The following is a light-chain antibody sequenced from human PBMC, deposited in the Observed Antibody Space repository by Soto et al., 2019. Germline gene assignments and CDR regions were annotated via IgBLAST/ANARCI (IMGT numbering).Light chain of an antibody. CDR3: QQYDKWPPDT. Sequence: EIVMTQSPATLSVSPGDRATLSCRASQSVSSNLAWYQQRPGQAPRLLIYGASTRATGIPARFSGSGSGTEFTLTISSLQSEDFAVYYCQQYDKWPPDTFGQGTKVEIK. CDR2: GAS. J-gene: IGKJ1*01. CDR1: QSVSSN. V-gene: IGKV3-15*01.